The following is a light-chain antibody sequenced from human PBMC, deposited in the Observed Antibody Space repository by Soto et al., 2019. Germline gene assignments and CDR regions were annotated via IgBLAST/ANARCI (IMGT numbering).Light chain of an antibody. CDR1: SSDVGDYNY. CDR2: DVN. J-gene: IGLJ1*01. CDR3: SSYTSSITYV. V-gene: IGLV2-14*01. Sequence: QSVLTQPASVSVSPGQSITISCTRTSSDVGDYNYVSWYQQRPDKAPKLMIYDVNNRPSGVSNRFSGSKSGNTASLTISGLQAEDEADYYCSSYTSSITYVFGTGTKV.